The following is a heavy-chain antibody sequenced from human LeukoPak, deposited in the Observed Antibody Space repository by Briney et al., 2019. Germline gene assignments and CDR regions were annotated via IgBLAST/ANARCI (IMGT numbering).Heavy chain of an antibody. CDR1: GYTFTGYY. J-gene: IGHJ6*02. Sequence: ASVKVSCKAAGYTFTGYYMDWVRQAPGQGLEWRGWINPNSGGTNYAQKFQGRVTMTRDTSISTAYMELSRLRSDDTAVYYCASHPPWAYGMDVWGQGTPVTVSS. V-gene: IGHV1-2*02. CDR2: INPNSGGT. CDR3: ASHPPWAYGMDV. D-gene: IGHD7-27*01.